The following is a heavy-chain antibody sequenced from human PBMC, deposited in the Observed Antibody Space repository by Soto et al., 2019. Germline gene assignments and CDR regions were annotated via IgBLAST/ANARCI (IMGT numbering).Heavy chain of an antibody. J-gene: IGHJ5*02. V-gene: IGHV1-24*01. CDR1: GYTLTELS. CDR2: FDPEDGET. Sequence: ASVKVSCKVSGYTLTELSMHWVRQAPGKGLEWMGGFDPEDGETIYAQKFQGRVTMTEDTSTDTAYMELSSLRSEDTAVYYCATGLRVPAAMPAWFDPWGQGTLVTVSS. CDR3: ATGLRVPAAMPAWFDP. D-gene: IGHD2-2*01.